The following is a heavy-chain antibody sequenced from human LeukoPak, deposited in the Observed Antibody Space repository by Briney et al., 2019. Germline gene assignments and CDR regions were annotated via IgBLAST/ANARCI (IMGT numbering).Heavy chain of an antibody. CDR3: AKDRLAAAGKVLWFDP. Sequence: GGSLRLSCAASGFTFSSYAMSWVRQAPGKGLEWVSAISGSGGSTYYADSVKGRFTISRDNSKNTLYLQKNSLRAEDTAVYYCAKDRLAAAGKVLWFDPWGQGTLVTVSS. CDR1: GFTFSSYA. D-gene: IGHD6-13*01. J-gene: IGHJ5*02. V-gene: IGHV3-23*01. CDR2: ISGSGGST.